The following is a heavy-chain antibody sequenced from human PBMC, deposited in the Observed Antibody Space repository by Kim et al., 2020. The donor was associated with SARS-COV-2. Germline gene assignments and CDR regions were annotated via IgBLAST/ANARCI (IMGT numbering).Heavy chain of an antibody. D-gene: IGHD2-15*01. CDR1: GGSISSSSFH. CDR3: ASAGDRVVGGGSLDS. Sequence: SETLSLTCTVSGGSISSSSFHWGWIRQPPGKGLEWIGNIYDNGSTYYNPSLRGRATISVDTSENQFSLKLSSVTAAATAVYYCASAGDRVVGGGSLDSWG. V-gene: IGHV4-39*01. CDR2: IYDNGST. J-gene: IGHJ5*01.